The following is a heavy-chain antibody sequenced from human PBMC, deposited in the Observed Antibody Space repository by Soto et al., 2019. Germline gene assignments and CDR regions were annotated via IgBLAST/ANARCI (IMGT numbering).Heavy chain of an antibody. CDR1: GGSLSSYY. Sequence: PSETLSLTCTVSGGSLSSYYWSWLRQPPGKGLEWIGYIYYSGSTKYNPSLESRVTISVDTSKNRFSLRLSSVTAADTAVYYCARVWGGAFDFWGQGTMVTVSS. CDR2: IYYSGST. D-gene: IGHD3-10*01. CDR3: ARVWGGAFDF. J-gene: IGHJ3*01. V-gene: IGHV4-59*01.